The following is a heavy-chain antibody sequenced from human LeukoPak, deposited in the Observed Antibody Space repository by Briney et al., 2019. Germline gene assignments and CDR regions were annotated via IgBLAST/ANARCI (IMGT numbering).Heavy chain of an antibody. CDR3: ARQPDTVTPYNWFDP. CDR1: GGSISSSSYY. D-gene: IGHD4-17*01. Sequence: PSETLSLTCTVSGGSISSSSYYWGWIRQPPGKGLEWIGSISYSGNTYFNPSLKSRVTISADTSKNQFSLELNSVTAADTAVYYCARQPDTVTPYNWFDPWGQGTLVTVSS. J-gene: IGHJ5*02. V-gene: IGHV4-39*01. CDR2: ISYSGNT.